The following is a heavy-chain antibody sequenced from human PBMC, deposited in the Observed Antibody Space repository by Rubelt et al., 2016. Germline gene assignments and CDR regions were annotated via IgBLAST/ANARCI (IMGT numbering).Heavy chain of an antibody. CDR3: AGGRGYSGYDYGY. V-gene: IGHV4-34*01. CDR1: GGSFSGYY. CDR2: INHSGST. J-gene: IGHJ4*02. D-gene: IGHD5-12*01. Sequence: QVQLQQWGAGLLKPSETLSLTCAVYGGSFSGYYWSWIRQPPGKGLEWIGEINHSGSTNYNPSLKSRVTISVDTSKNRFSLKLGSGTAADTAGYYWAGGRGYSGYDYGYWGQGTLVTVSS.